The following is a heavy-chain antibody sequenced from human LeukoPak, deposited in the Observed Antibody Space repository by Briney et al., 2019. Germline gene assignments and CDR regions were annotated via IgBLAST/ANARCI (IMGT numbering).Heavy chain of an antibody. V-gene: IGHV4-4*07. J-gene: IGHJ6*03. CDR2: IYTSGST. D-gene: IGHD3-3*01. CDR1: GGSISSYY. CDR3: ARVTTIFGVPPYYYYYMDV. Sequence: SETLSLTCTVSGGSISSYYWSWIRQPAGKGLEWIGRIYTSGSTNYNPSLKSRGTMSVATTKNQFSLKLSSVTAADTAVYYCARVTTIFGVPPYYYYYMDVWGKGTTVTVSS.